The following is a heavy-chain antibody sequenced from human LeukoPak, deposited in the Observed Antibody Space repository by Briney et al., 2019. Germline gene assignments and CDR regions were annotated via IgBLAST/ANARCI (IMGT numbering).Heavy chain of an antibody. Sequence: ASVKVSCKASGYTFTGYGISWVRQAPGQGLEWMGWISAYNGNTNYAQKLQGRVTMTTDTSTSTAYMELRSLRSDDTAVYYCARVVMITFGGVIAKDYRGQGTLVTVSS. D-gene: IGHD3-16*02. CDR3: ARVVMITFGGVIAKDY. CDR2: ISAYNGNT. J-gene: IGHJ4*02. V-gene: IGHV1-18*01. CDR1: GYTFTGYG.